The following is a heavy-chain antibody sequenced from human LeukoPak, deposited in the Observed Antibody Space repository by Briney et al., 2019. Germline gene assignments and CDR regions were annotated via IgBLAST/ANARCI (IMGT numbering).Heavy chain of an antibody. CDR2: IYTSGST. V-gene: IGHV4-4*07. D-gene: IGHD2-2*01. CDR3: ARDRIQIPAATDDAFDI. CDR1: GGSISSYY. J-gene: IGHJ3*02. Sequence: SETLSLTCTVSGGSISSYYWSWIRQPAGKGLEWIGRIYTSGSTNYNPSLKSRATMSVDTSKNQFSLKLSSVTAADTAVYYCARDRIQIPAATDDAFDIWGQGTMVTVSS.